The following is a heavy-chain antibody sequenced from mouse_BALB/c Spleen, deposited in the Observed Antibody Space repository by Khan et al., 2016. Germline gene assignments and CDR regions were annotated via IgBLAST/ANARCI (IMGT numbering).Heavy chain of an antibody. CDR1: GFSLSRYS. CDR3: ARRSSGTGAMDS. D-gene: IGHD3-1*01. J-gene: IGHJ4*01. V-gene: IGHV2-6-4*01. CDR2: MWGGGTT. Sequence: QVQLKQSGPGLVAPSQSLSITCTVSGFSLSRYSVHWVRQPPGKGLEWLGMMWGGGTTDYNSALKSRLSISKDNSKSPVFIKMKSLKTDDTAKYCCARRSSGTGAMDSWGQGTSVTVSS.